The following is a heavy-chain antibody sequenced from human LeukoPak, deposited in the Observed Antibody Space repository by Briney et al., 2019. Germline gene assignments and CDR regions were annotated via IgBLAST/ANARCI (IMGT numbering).Heavy chain of an antibody. D-gene: IGHD2-15*01. J-gene: IGHJ6*02. CDR3: AAEGGGYYGMDV. V-gene: IGHV1-58*02. CDR1: GFTFTSSA. Sequence: SVKVSCKASGFTFTSSAMQRVRQARGQRLEWIGWIVVGSGNTNYAQKFQERVTITRDMSTSTAYMELSSLRSEDTAVYYCAAEGGGYYGMDVWGQGTTVTVSS. CDR2: IVVGSGNT.